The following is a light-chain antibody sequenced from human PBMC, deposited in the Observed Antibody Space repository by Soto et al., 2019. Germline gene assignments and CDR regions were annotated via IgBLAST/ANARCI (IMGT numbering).Light chain of an antibody. CDR3: QHYNSWPLT. V-gene: IGKV3-15*01. CDR1: QSVGSD. CDR2: HSS. Sequence: ETVMTQSPGTLSVSPGERATLSCRASQSVGSDLAWYQQKPGQAPRLLIYHSSTRAPAIPASFSGSGSGTEFTLTFSRLQSEDFAVYYCQHYNSWPLTFGVGTKVEIK. J-gene: IGKJ4*01.